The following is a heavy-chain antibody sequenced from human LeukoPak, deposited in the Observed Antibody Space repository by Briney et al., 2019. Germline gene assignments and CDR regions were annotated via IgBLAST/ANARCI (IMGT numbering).Heavy chain of an antibody. CDR1: GFSLSTSGMS. D-gene: IGHD6-13*01. CDR3: APIKAAAAGIIDY. Sequence: SGPALVKPTQTLTLTCTFSGFSLSTSGMSVSWIRQPPGKALEWLARIDWDDDKYYSTSLKTRPTISKDTSKNQVVLKMTNMDPVDTATYYCAPIKAAAAGIIDYWRQGTLVTVSS. V-gene: IGHV2-70*11. CDR2: IDWDDDK. J-gene: IGHJ4*02.